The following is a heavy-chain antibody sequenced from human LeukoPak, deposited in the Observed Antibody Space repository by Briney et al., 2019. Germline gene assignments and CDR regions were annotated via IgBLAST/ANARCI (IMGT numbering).Heavy chain of an antibody. Sequence: GGSLRLSCAASGFAFSSYSMNWVRHAPGKGLEWVSSISSSSSYIYYADSVKGRFTISRDNAKNSLYLQMNSLRAEDTAVYYCAREESYYDSSGLRPRNWYFDLWGRGTLVTVSS. V-gene: IGHV3-21*01. J-gene: IGHJ2*01. CDR1: GFAFSSYS. CDR2: ISSSSSYI. CDR3: AREESYYDSSGLRPRNWYFDL. D-gene: IGHD3-22*01.